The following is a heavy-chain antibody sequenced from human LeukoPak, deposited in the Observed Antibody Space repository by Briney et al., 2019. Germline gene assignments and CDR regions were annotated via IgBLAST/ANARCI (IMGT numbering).Heavy chain of an antibody. CDR2: ISWNSGSI. J-gene: IGHJ3*02. D-gene: IGHD3-16*02. Sequence: GGSLRLSCAASGFTFDGYAMHWVRQAPGKGLEWVSGISWNSGSIGYADSVKGRFTISRDNAKNSLYLQMNSLRAEDTALYYCAKDRGGVIGDAFDIWGQGTMVTVSS. V-gene: IGHV3-9*01. CDR1: GFTFDGYA. CDR3: AKDRGGVIGDAFDI.